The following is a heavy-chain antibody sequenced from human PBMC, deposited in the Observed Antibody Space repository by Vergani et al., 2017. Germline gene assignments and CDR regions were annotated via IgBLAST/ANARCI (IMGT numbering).Heavy chain of an antibody. D-gene: IGHD2-2*01. Sequence: QVQLVQSGAEVKKPGASVKVSCKASGYTFTSYYMHWVRQAPGQGLEWMGIINPSGGSTSYAQKFQGRVTMTRDTSTSTVYMELSSLRSEDTAVYYCARSAQYQLLFRGPFDYWGQGTLVTVSS. CDR3: ARSAQYQLLFRGPFDY. CDR1: GYTFTSYY. V-gene: IGHV1-46*01. CDR2: INPSGGST. J-gene: IGHJ4*02.